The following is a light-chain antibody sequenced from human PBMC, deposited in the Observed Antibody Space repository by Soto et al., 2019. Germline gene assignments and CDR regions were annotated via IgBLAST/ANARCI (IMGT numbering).Light chain of an antibody. CDR1: QSISSY. J-gene: IGKJ5*01. CDR2: AAS. V-gene: IGKV1-39*01. Sequence: DIQMTQSPSSLSASVGDRVTVTCRASQSISSYLNWYQQKPGNAPKLLIYAASSLQSGVPSRFSGSGSGTDFTITIRSLQPEDFATYYCQQSYSTPFTFGQGTRLEIK. CDR3: QQSYSTPFT.